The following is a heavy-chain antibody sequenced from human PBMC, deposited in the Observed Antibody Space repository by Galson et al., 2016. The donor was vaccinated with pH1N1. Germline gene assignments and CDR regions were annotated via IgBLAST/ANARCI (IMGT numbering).Heavy chain of an antibody. CDR1: GGSISRSN. D-gene: IGHD5-24*01. Sequence: ATLSLTCAVSGGSISRSNWCWLRHSPVKGLEWLSYLYSSGTTTYNPSVASRVSISVDTPKNQFSLNLDFVTAADTAIYYCARHLHVSGFKAIDSWGQGILVTVSS. CDR3: ARHLHVSGFKAIDS. J-gene: IGHJ4*02. V-gene: IGHV4-59*08. CDR2: LYSSGTT.